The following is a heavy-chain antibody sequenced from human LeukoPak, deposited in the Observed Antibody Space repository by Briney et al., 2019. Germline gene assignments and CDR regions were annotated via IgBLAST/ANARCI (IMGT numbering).Heavy chain of an antibody. D-gene: IGHD1-26*01. J-gene: IGHJ4*02. CDR1: GFTFSSYA. CDR3: ARGIVGATFGPLDYYFDY. V-gene: IGHV4-39*07. CDR2: IYYSGST. Sequence: KSGGSLRLSCAASGFTFSSYAMSWVRQAPGKGLEWIGSIYYSGSTYYNPSLKSRVTISVDTSKNQFSLKLSSVTAADTAVYYCARGIVGATFGPLDYYFDYWGQGTLVTVSS.